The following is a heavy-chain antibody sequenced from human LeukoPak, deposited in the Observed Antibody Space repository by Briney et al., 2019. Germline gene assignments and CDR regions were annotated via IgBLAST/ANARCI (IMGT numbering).Heavy chain of an antibody. D-gene: IGHD1-26*01. J-gene: IGHJ4*02. V-gene: IGHV3-11*01. CDR1: EFTFSDYY. CDR3: AKRGAEVGATVAPGDY. CDR2: ISSTASTK. Sequence: GGSLRLSCAASEFTFSDYYMSWIRQAPGKGLAWVSYISSTASTKYYADSVKGRFTISRDNAKNSLYLQMNSLRAEDTAIYYCAKRGAEVGATVAPGDYWGQGTLVTVSS.